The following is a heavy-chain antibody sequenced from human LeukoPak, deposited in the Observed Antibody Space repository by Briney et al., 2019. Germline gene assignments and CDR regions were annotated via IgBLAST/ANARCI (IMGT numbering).Heavy chain of an antibody. CDR1: GYTFTSYG. Sequence: ASVKVSCKASGYTFTSYGISWVRQAPGQGLEWMGWMSAYNGNTNYAQKLQGRVTMTTDTSTSTAYMELRSLRSDDTAVYYCARFYDYHGGDYYYYYYMDVWGKGTTVTVSS. V-gene: IGHV1-18*01. CDR3: ARFYDYHGGDYYYYYYMDV. CDR2: MSAYNGNT. D-gene: IGHD3-16*01. J-gene: IGHJ6*03.